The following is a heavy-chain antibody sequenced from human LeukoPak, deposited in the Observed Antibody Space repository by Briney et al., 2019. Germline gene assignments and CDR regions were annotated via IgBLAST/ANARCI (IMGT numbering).Heavy chain of an antibody. CDR3: ARAGVLPDYFDNSGAFDY. CDR2: IYYSGST. V-gene: IGHV4-59*01. Sequence: SETLSLTCTVSGGSISTYYWSWVRQPPGKGLEWIGYIYYSGSTNYNPSLKSRVTISVDTSKNQFSLKLSSVTAADTAVYYCARAGVLPDYFDNSGAFDYWGQGTLVTVSS. CDR1: GGSISTYY. J-gene: IGHJ4*02. D-gene: IGHD3-22*01.